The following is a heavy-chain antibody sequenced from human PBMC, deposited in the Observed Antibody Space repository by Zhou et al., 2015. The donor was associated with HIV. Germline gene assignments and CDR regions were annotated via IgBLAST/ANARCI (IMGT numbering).Heavy chain of an antibody. V-gene: IGHV1-3*05. Sequence: QVHLVQSGAEEKKPGASVKVSCKASGYSFTSYAMHWVRQAPGQRLEWMGWINAGKGNTKYSQKLQGRVTMTTDTSTSTAYMELRSLRSDDTAVYYCARSRRITMIVVALIAPMDVWGQGTTVTVSS. CDR3: ARSRRITMIVVALIAPMDV. CDR1: GYSFTSYA. D-gene: IGHD3-22*01. CDR2: INAGKGNT. J-gene: IGHJ6*02.